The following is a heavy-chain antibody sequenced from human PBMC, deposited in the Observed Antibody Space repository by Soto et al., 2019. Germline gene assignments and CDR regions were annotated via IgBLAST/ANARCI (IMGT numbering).Heavy chain of an antibody. D-gene: IGHD6-13*01. CDR1: GFTFSNYA. CDR3: AKGGDSSSWKNWFGP. V-gene: IGHV3-23*01. J-gene: IGHJ5*02. CDR2: ISGSGSSI. Sequence: EVQLLESGGGWVQPGGSLRLSCAASGFTFSNYAMTWVRQAPGKGLEWVSGISGSGSSIYYADSVKGRFTISRDNSKNTLYLQMNSLRAEDTAVYYCAKGGDSSSWKNWFGPWGQGTLVTVSS.